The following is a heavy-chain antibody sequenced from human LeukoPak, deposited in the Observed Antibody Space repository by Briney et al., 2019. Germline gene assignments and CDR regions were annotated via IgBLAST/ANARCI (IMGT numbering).Heavy chain of an antibody. J-gene: IGHJ4*02. CDR3: AKSGGFLVGAATDSLGH. CDR1: GFTFNSYA. V-gene: IGHV3-23*01. Sequence: PGGTLRLSCAASGFTFNSYAMTWVRQAPGKGLEWVSAMSGGGGRTYYADSVKGRFTISRDNSKNTLYLQMHSLRVEDTAVYYCAKSGGFLVGAATDSLGHWGQGALVTVSS. D-gene: IGHD2-15*01. CDR2: MSGGGGRT.